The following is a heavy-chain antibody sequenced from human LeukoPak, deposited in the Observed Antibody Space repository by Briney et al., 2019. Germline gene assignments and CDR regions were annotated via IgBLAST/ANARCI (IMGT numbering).Heavy chain of an antibody. Sequence: GGSLRLSCAASGFTFSSYWMSWVRQAPGKGLEWVANINQDGSGEYYVDSVKGRFTISRDNAKNSLSLQMNSLRAEDTPMYYWARKVGKYSGWYNYWGQGTLVTVSS. J-gene: IGHJ4*02. CDR3: ARKVGKYSGWYNY. V-gene: IGHV3-7*01. CDR1: GFTFSSYW. CDR2: INQDGSGE. D-gene: IGHD6-19*01.